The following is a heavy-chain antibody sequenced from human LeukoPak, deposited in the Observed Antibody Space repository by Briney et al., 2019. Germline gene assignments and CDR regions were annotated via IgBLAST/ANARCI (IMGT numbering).Heavy chain of an antibody. J-gene: IGHJ4*02. Sequence: GGSLRLSCAASGFTFSNAWMSWVRQAPGKGLEWVGRIKSKTDGGTTEYAAPVKGRFTISRDDSKNTLYLQMNSLKTEDTAVYYCTTDPIEWAELGFDYWGQGTLLTVSS. CDR1: GFTFSNAW. CDR3: TTDPIEWAELGFDY. D-gene: IGHD1-26*01. CDR2: IKSKTDGGTT. V-gene: IGHV3-15*01.